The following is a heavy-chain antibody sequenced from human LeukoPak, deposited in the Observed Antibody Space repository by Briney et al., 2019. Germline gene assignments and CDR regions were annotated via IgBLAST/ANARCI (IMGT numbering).Heavy chain of an antibody. CDR3: ARANGPYYYDSSGYYYFDY. D-gene: IGHD3-22*01. V-gene: IGHV1-69*01. J-gene: IGHJ4*02. CDR2: IIPIFGTA. Sequence: SVKVSCKASGGTFSSYAISWVRHAPGQGLEWMGGIIPIFGTANYAQKFQGRVTITADESTSTAYMELSSLRSEDTAVYYCARANGPYYYDSSGYYYFDYWGQGTLVTVSS. CDR1: GGTFSSYA.